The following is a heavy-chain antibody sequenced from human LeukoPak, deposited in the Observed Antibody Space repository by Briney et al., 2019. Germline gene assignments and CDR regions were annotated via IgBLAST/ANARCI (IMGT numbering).Heavy chain of an antibody. Sequence: SETLSLTCTVSGGSISSYYWSWIRQPPGKGLEWIGYIYYSGSTFYNPSLKSRVTISIDTSKNQFSLKLSSVTVADTAVYYCARRVVEFDFWGQGTLVTVSS. V-gene: IGHV4-59*08. CDR1: GGSISSYY. J-gene: IGHJ4*02. D-gene: IGHD2-2*01. CDR2: IYYSGST. CDR3: ARRVVEFDF.